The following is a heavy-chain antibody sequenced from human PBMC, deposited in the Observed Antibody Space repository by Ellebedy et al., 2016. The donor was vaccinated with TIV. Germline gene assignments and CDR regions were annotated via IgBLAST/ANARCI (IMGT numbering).Heavy chain of an antibody. J-gene: IGHJ4*02. CDR1: GCSIRSRSSY. D-gene: IGHD6-19*01. CDR2: IYYCGST. V-gene: IGHV4-39*01. Sequence: MPSETLSLTCTVPGCSIRSRSSYWCWIRQPPSTGLEWIGCIYYCGSTYYNPSLKSRVTISVDTSKKQFSLKLSSVTAADTAVYYCARQGHSSGWYVGEYYFDYWGQGTLVTVSS. CDR3: ARQGHSSGWYVGEYYFDY.